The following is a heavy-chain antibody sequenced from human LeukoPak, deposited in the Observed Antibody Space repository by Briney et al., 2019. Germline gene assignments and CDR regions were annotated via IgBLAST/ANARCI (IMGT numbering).Heavy chain of an antibody. V-gene: IGHV3-7*01. J-gene: IGHJ1*01. CDR2: IKQDGSEK. CDR3: ASVAAAGAPYFQH. Sequence: GGSLRLSCAASGFMFDDYGMSWVRQAPGKGLEWVANIKQDGSEKYYVDSVKGRFTISRDNAKNSLYLQMNSLRAEDTAVYYCASVAAAGAPYFQHWGQGTLVTVSS. D-gene: IGHD6-13*01. CDR1: GFMFDDYG.